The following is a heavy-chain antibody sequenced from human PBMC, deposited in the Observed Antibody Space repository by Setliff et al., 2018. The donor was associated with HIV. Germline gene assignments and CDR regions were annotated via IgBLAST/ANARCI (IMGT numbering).Heavy chain of an antibody. CDR3: ARVGSMVRGDDAFDM. CDR2: ISSSSSYT. CDR1: GFTFSSYS. V-gene: IGHV3-21*01. D-gene: IGHD3-10*01. Sequence: SGGSLRLSCAASGFTFSSYSMNWVRQAPGKGLEWVSYISSSSSYTHYADSVEGRFTISRDNVKNSLYLQMNSLRAEDTAVYYCARVGSMVRGDDAFDMWGQGTMVTVSS. J-gene: IGHJ3*02.